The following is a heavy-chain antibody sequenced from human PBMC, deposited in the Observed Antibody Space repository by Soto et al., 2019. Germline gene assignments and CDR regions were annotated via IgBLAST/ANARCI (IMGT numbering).Heavy chain of an antibody. D-gene: IGHD6-6*01. CDR2: IKQDGSEK. Sequence: EVQLVESGGGLVQPGGSLRLSCAASGFTFSSYWMSWVRQAPGKGLEWVANIKQDGSEKYYVDSVKGRFTISRDNGKNTLYLQMNSLRAEDTDVYYCARDQYPYSSSSSGYYYYYGMDVWGQGTTVTVSS. CDR1: GFTFSSYW. J-gene: IGHJ6*02. V-gene: IGHV3-7*01. CDR3: ARDQYPYSSSSSGYYYYYGMDV.